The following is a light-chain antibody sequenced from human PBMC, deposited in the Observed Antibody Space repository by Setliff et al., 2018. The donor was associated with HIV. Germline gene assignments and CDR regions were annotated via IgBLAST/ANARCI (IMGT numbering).Light chain of an antibody. Sequence: QSALTQPASVSGSPRQSITIPCTGTSSDIGGYNSVSWYQQHPDKAPKLMIYDVTKRPSGVSNRFSGSKSGNTASLTISGLQAEDEADYYCCSYADSNTFAFGTGTKVTVL. CDR3: CSYADSNTFA. CDR1: SSDIGGYNS. J-gene: IGLJ1*01. V-gene: IGLV2-23*02. CDR2: DVT.